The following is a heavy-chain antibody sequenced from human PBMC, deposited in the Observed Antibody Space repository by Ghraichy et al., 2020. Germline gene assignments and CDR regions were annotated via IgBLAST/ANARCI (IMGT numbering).Heavy chain of an antibody. D-gene: IGHD3-9*01. CDR1: GFTFSKFG. Sequence: GESLNISCSGSGFTFSKFGMHWVRQAPGKGLEYVSTITSKGGRTHYADAVKGRFTISRDSSKNTVYLQMSSVTTDHTAVYYCVRGSDILTGSFYYWGQGTQVTVSS. CDR2: ITSKGGRT. V-gene: IGHV3-64D*09. J-gene: IGHJ4*02. CDR3: VRGSDILTGSFYY.